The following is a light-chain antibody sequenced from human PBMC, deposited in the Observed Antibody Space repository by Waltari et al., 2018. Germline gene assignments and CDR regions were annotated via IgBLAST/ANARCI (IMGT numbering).Light chain of an antibody. CDR1: SLRSFY. J-gene: IGLJ2*01. V-gene: IGLV3-19*01. Sequence: SSELTQDPAVSVALGQTVRITCQGDSLRSFYASWYQQKPGQAPVLVIYGKNNRPSGIPDRFSGSSSRNTASLTITGAQAEDEADYYCHFRDSSANHLVFGGGTKLTVL. CDR3: HFRDSSANHLV. CDR2: GKN.